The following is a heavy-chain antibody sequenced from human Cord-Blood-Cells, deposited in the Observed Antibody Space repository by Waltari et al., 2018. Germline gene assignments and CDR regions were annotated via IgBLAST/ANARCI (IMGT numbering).Heavy chain of an antibody. D-gene: IGHD3-9*01. CDR3: AREPYDILTGYYFDY. J-gene: IGHJ4*02. Sequence: QVQLQESGPGLVKPSETLSLTCTVSGGSISSSYWSWIRQPAGKGLEWIGRIYTSGSTNYNPSLKSRVTMSVDTSKNQFSLKLSSVTAADTAVYYCAREPYDILTGYYFDYWGQGTLVTVSS. CDR2: IYTSGST. V-gene: IGHV4-4*07. CDR1: GGSISSSY.